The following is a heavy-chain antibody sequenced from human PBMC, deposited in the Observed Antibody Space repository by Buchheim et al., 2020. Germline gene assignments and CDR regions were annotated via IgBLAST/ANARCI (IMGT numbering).Heavy chain of an antibody. J-gene: IGHJ4*02. CDR3: ARGESFWRGNYPSKFSNYFDY. CDR2: IDQSGNI. V-gene: IGHV4-4*02. D-gene: IGHD3-3*01. Sequence: QQQLQESGPGLVKPSGTLSLTCAVSGASISNTYSWNWVRQSPGKGLEWIGEIDQSGNIDYNSSLRSRVTMSVDKAKNQFSLKLTSVTAADTAVYYCARGESFWRGNYPSKFSNYFDYWGQGTL. CDR1: GASISNTYS.